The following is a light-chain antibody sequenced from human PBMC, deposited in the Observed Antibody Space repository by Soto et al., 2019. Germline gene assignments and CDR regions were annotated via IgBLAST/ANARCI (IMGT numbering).Light chain of an antibody. J-gene: IGKJ1*01. V-gene: IGKV3-20*01. Sequence: EIVLTQSPGTLSLSPGERATLSCRASLSVSSSYLAWYQQKPGQAPRLLIYGASSRATGIPDRFSGSGSGTDLTLTISRLEPEDFAVYYCQQYGSSPPWTFGQGTKVEIK. CDR2: GAS. CDR1: LSVSSSY. CDR3: QQYGSSPPWT.